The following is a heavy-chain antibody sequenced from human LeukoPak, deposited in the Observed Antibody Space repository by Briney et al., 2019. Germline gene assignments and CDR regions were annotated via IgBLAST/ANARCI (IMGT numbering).Heavy chain of an antibody. CDR2: ISSSSSTI. CDR1: GFTFSNYS. Sequence: GGSLRLSCAASGFTFSNYSMNWVRQAPGKGQEWVSYISSSSSTIYYADSVKGRFTISRDNAKNSLYLQMNSLRAEDTAVYYCARAGYSYGYNWFDPWGQGTLVTVSS. CDR3: ARAGYSYGYNWFDP. J-gene: IGHJ5*02. D-gene: IGHD5-18*01. V-gene: IGHV3-48*01.